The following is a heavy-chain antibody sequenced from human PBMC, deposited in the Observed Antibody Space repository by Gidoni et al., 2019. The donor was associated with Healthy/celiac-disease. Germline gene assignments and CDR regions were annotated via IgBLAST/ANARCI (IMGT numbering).Heavy chain of an antibody. CDR3: ARDRWELLSHPVSGRLVFDY. D-gene: IGHD1-26*01. CDR1: GFTFSSYA. V-gene: IGHV3-30*01. Sequence: QVQLVESGGGVVQPGRSLRLSCAASGFTFSSYAMHWVRQAPGKGLEWVTVISYDGSNKYYADSVKGRFTISRDNSKNTLYLQMNSLRAEDTAVYYCARDRWELLSHPVSGRLVFDYWGQGTLVTVSS. J-gene: IGHJ4*02. CDR2: ISYDGSNK.